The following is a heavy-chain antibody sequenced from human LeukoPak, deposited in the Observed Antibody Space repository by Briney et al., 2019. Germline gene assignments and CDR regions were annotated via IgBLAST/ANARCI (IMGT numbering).Heavy chain of an antibody. CDR3: ARGLAGY. D-gene: IGHD3-10*01. J-gene: IGHJ4*02. CDR1: GVSFSGYY. CDR2: INHSGST. Sequence: KPSETLSLTCAVYGVSFSGYYWSWIRQPPGKGLEWIGEINHSGSTNYNPSLKSRVTISVDTSKNQFSLKLSSVTAADTAVYYCARGLAGYWGQGTLVTVSS. V-gene: IGHV4-34*01.